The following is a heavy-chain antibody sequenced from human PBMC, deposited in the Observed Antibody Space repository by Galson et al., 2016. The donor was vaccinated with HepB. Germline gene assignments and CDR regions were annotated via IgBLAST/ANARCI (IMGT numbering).Heavy chain of an antibody. J-gene: IGHJ4*02. CDR1: GFTFSTYA. V-gene: IGHV3-23*01. CDR2: LSNGGEYP. D-gene: IGHD1-26*01. Sequence: SLRLSCAASGFTFSTYATTWVRQAPGKGLEWVSTLSNGGEYPYYADSVNGRFTISRDNSKNTVYLQMNSLRADDTATYYCAKGTGSYQDAYYWGQGTPVTVST. CDR3: AKGTGSYQDAYY.